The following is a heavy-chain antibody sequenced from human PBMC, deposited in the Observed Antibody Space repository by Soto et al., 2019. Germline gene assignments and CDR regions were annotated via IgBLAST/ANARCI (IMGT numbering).Heavy chain of an antibody. D-gene: IGHD6-19*01. CDR1: GFTFSSFS. V-gene: IGHV3-48*02. CDR2: ISSSSSII. CDR3: VRRESLGAGPFDS. Sequence: GGSLRLSCAASGFTFSSFSMSWVRQAPGKGLEWVSYISSSSSIIYYADSVKGRFIISRDNAKNSLYLQMNSLRDEDTAVYYCVRRESLGAGPFDSWGQGTLVTVSS. J-gene: IGHJ4*02.